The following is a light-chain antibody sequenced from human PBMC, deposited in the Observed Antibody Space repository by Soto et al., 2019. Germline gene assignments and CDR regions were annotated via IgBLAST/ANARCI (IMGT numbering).Light chain of an antibody. J-gene: IGKJ1*01. CDR3: QHYHNLPLT. Sequence: DIQMTQSPSSLSASVGDRVTITCQASQNINNYLNWYQQKPGRAPKLLIYDASNLEAGVPSRFRGSGSGTDFTFTISRLQPEDIATYYCQHYHNLPLTFGQGTKVDIK. CDR1: QNINNY. CDR2: DAS. V-gene: IGKV1-33*01.